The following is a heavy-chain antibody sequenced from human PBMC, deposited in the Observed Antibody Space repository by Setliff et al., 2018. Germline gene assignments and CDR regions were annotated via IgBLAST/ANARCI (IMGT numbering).Heavy chain of an antibody. CDR1: GFTFSTYS. CDR3: ARSPAFDY. V-gene: IGHV3-23*01. J-gene: IGHJ4*02. Sequence: GGSLRLSCAASGFTFSTYSMSWVRQPPGKGLEWVSAISGDSVHIYYQDSVKGRFTISRDNSKSTLYLQMNSLTAEDTAVYYCARSPAFDYWGQGTLVTISS. CDR2: ISGDSVHI. D-gene: IGHD2-15*01.